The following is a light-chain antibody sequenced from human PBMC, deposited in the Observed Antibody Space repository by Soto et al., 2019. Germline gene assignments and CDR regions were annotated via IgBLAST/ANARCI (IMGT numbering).Light chain of an antibody. V-gene: IGLV2-23*02. J-gene: IGLJ1*01. CDR3: CSYAGSSTSRYV. CDR2: EVS. CDR1: SSDVGSYNL. Sequence: QSARTQPASVSGSPGQSITISCTGTSSDVGSYNLVSWYQQHPGKAPKLMIYEVSKRPSGVSNRFSGSKSGNTASLTISGLQAEDESDYYCCSYAGSSTSRYVLGTGTGVTVL.